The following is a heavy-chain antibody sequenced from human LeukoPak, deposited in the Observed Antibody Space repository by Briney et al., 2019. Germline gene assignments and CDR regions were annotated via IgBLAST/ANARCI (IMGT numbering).Heavy chain of an antibody. CDR2: ISSSSSYI. J-gene: IGHJ4*02. D-gene: IGHD3-22*01. Sequence: GGSLRLSCAASGFTFSSYSMNWFRQAPGKGLEWVSSISSSSSYIYYADSVKGRFTISRDNAKNSLYLQMNSLRAEDTAVYYCARDTHYYDSSGYSYWGQGTLVTVSS. CDR1: GFTFSSYS. CDR3: ARDTHYYDSSGYSY. V-gene: IGHV3-21*01.